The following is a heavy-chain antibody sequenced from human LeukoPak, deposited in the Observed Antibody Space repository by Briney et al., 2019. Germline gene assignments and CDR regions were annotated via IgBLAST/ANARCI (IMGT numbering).Heavy chain of an antibody. J-gene: IGHJ4*02. CDR2: ISGDGGST. V-gene: IGHV3-43*02. CDR3: AKGGVYGDYLDY. Sequence: GGSLRLSCAAPVFTFDDYAMYWVRQAPGRGLEWVSLISGDGGSTYYADSVKGRFTISTDNSKNSLYLQMNSLRTEDTALYYCAKGGVYGDYLDYWGQGTLVTVSS. D-gene: IGHD4-17*01. CDR1: VFTFDDYA.